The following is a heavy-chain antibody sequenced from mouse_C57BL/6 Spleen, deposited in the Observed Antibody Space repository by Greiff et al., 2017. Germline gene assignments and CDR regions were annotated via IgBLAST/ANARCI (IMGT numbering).Heavy chain of an antibody. CDR2: INPSNGGT. CDR3: ARGDYYGSSYVDWFAY. Sequence: QVQLKQPGPELVKPGASVKLSCKASGYTFTSYWMHWVKQRPGQGLEWIGNINPSNGGTNYNEKFKSKATLTVDKSSSTAYMQLSSLTSEDSAVYYCARGDYYGSSYVDWFAYWGQGTLVTVSA. CDR1: GYTFTSYW. D-gene: IGHD1-1*01. V-gene: IGHV1-53*01. J-gene: IGHJ3*01.